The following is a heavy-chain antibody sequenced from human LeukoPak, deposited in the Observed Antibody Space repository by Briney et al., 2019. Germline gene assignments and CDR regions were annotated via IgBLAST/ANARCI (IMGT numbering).Heavy chain of an antibody. D-gene: IGHD3-10*01. J-gene: IGHJ4*02. CDR3: TTGITMVRGVIHLIDY. V-gene: IGHV3-15*01. CDR2: IKSKSDGGTT. Sequence: GGSLRLSCAASGFTFSNAWMTWVRQAPGKGLEWVGRIKSKSDGGTTDYAAPVKGRFTISRDDSKNTLYLQMNSLKTEDTAVYYCTTGITMVRGVIHLIDYWGQGTLVTVSS. CDR1: GFTFSNAW.